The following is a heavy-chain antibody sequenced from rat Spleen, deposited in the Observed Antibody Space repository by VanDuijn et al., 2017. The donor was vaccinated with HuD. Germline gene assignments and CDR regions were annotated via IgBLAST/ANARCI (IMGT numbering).Heavy chain of an antibody. CDR1: GFTFSDYY. D-gene: IGHD4-4*01. Sequence: EVQLVESGGGLVQPGRSLKLSCAASGFTFSDYYMAWVRPAPKKGLEWVASISYEGRSTYYLDSVKGRFTIARDNARNTLNLHMDSLRSEDTAVYYCTRRGYLSDWYFDFWGPGTMVTVSS. J-gene: IGHJ1*01. V-gene: IGHV5-22*01. CDR2: ISYEGRST. CDR3: TRRGYLSDWYFDF.